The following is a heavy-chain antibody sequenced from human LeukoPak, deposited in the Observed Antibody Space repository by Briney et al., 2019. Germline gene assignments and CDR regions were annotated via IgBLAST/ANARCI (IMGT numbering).Heavy chain of an antibody. D-gene: IGHD4-17*01. V-gene: IGHV1-2*06. J-gene: IGHJ4*02. Sequence: SXXVSCKASGYTFTGYYMHWVRQAPGQGLEWMGRINPNSGGSNYAQKFQGRVTMTRDTSIRTVYMELNRLRSDDTAIYYCARDQNDYGDYNYWGQGTLVTVSS. CDR3: ARDQNDYGDYNY. CDR1: GYTFTGYY. CDR2: INPNSGGS.